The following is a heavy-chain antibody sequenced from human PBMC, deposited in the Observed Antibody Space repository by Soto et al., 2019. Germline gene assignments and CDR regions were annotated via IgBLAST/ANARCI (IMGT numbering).Heavy chain of an antibody. D-gene: IGHD4-17*01. CDR3: ARAPYGDYEGGWFDP. V-gene: IGHV1-69*02. Sequence: QVQLVQSGAEVKKPGSSVKVSCKASGGTFSSYTISWVRQAPGQGLEWMGRIIPILGIANYAQKFQGRVTITADKSTSTAYIELSSLRSEDTAVYYCARAPYGDYEGGWFDPWGQGTLVTVSS. CDR2: IIPILGIA. CDR1: GGTFSSYT. J-gene: IGHJ5*02.